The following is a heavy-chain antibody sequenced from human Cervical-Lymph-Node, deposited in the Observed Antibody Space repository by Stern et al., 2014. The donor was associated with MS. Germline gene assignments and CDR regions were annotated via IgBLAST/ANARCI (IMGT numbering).Heavy chain of an antibody. J-gene: IGHJ6*02. CDR3: ARDPGGFYYYGMDV. V-gene: IGHV3-33*01. D-gene: IGHD3-16*01. Sequence: DQLVESGGGVVQPGRSLRLSCAASGFTFSSYGMHWVRQAPGKGLEWVAVIWYDGSNKYYADSVKGRFTISRDNSKNTLYLQMNSLRAEDTAVYYCARDPGGFYYYGMDVWGQGTTVTVSS. CDR1: GFTFSSYG. CDR2: IWYDGSNK.